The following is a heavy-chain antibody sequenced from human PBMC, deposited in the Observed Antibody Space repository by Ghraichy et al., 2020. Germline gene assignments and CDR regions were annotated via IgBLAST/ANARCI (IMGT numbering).Heavy chain of an antibody. V-gene: IGHV4-59*01. CDR3: ARGIKDFWSGYYEGRTTTLDY. D-gene: IGHD3-3*01. CDR2: FYYSGST. J-gene: IGHJ4*02. CDR1: GGSISSYY. Sequence: SETLSLTCTVSGGSISSYYWSWIRQPPGKGLEWIGYFYYSGSTNYNPSLKSRVTISVDTSKNQFSLKLSSVTAADTAVYYCARGIKDFWSGYYEGRTTTLDYWGQGTLVTVSS.